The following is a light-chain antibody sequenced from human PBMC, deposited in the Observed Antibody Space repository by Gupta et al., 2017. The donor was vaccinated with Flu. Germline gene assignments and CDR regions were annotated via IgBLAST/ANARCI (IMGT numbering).Light chain of an antibody. Sequence: VTAPCTCTGGTISSYYLQWYQQHPSNAPNTLIFGDVKRPWGCGARFSASGDSSSNTASLIISGLETEDEADYYCQSYDSTNSWVFGGGTRLTVL. CDR2: GDV. V-gene: IGLV6-57*02. CDR3: QSYDSTNSWV. CDR1: GGTISSYY. J-gene: IGLJ3*02.